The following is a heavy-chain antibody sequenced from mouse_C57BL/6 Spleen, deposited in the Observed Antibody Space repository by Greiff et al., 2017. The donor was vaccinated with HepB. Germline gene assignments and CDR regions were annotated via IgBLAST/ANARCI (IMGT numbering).Heavy chain of an antibody. V-gene: IGHV1-22*01. CDR3: ARSFYYGSSYHYAMDY. J-gene: IGHJ4*01. D-gene: IGHD1-1*01. CDR2: INPNNGGT. CDR1: GYTFTDYN. Sequence: EVQLQQSGPELVKPGASVKMSCKASGYTFTDYNMHWVKQSHGKSLEWIGYINPNNGGTSYNQKFKGKATLTVNKSSSTAYMELRSLTSEDSAVYYCARSFYYGSSYHYAMDYWGQGTSVTVSS.